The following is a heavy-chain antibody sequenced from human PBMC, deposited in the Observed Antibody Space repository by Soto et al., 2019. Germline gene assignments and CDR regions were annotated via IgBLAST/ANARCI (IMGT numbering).Heavy chain of an antibody. D-gene: IGHD3-10*01. V-gene: IGHV3-23*01. J-gene: IGHJ1*01. Sequence: GGSLRLSCAASEFTFSDYAMSWVRQAPGKGLEWVASVSSRSRSTFYADSVRGRFSISRDNHKNTVFLEMSSLRAADTALYYCAKNYYESGSYYLCDLWGQGTLVTVSS. CDR1: EFTFSDYA. CDR2: VSSRSRST. CDR3: AKNYYESGSYYLCDL.